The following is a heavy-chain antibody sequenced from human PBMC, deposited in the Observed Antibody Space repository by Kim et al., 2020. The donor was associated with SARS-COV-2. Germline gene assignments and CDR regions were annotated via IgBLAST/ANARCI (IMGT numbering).Heavy chain of an antibody. Sequence: ASVKVSCKASGYTFTSYAMHWVRQAPGQRLEWMGWINAGNGNTKYSQKFQGRVTITRDTSASTAYMELSSLRSVDTAVYYCARDQGIYCSSTSCRYGMDVWGQGTTVTVSS. CDR3: ARDQGIYCSSTSCRYGMDV. CDR1: GYTFTSYA. D-gene: IGHD2-2*01. CDR2: INAGNGNT. V-gene: IGHV1-3*01. J-gene: IGHJ6*02.